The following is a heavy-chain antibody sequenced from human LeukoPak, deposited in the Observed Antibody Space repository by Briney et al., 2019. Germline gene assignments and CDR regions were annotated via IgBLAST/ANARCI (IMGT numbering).Heavy chain of an antibody. CDR2: VDPEGGET. Sequence: ATVKISRKASGYTFTVYYMHWAQHAPGKGLEWMGRVDPEGGETIYAEKLQGRVTITADTSTDTAYMELSSLRSEDTAVYYCATRPAYYYDSSGYYKSGDWFDPWGQGTLVTVSS. D-gene: IGHD3-22*01. CDR3: ATRPAYYYDSSGYYKSGDWFDP. CDR1: GYTFTVYY. J-gene: IGHJ5*02. V-gene: IGHV1-69-2*01.